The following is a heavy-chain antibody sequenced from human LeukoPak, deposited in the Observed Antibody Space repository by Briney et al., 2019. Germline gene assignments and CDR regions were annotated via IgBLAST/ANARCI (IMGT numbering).Heavy chain of an antibody. J-gene: IGHJ3*02. CDR3: ASEEVRGVDDAFDI. Sequence: GGSLRLSCAASGFTFSSYWMSWVRQAPGKGLEWVANIKQDGSEKYYVDSVKGRFTISRDNAKNSLYLQMNGLRAEDTAVYYCASEEVRGVDDAFDIWGQGTMVTVSS. CDR2: IKQDGSEK. V-gene: IGHV3-7*01. D-gene: IGHD3-10*01. CDR1: GFTFSSYW.